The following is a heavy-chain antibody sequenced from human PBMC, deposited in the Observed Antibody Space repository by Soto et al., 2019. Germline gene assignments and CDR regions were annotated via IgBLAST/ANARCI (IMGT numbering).Heavy chain of an antibody. CDR2: ISGSGGDT. D-gene: IGHD5-18*01. CDR1: GFTFNSYP. Sequence: GGSLRLSCAASGFTFNSYPMCWVRQAPGKGLEWVAISGSGGDTYYADSVKGRFTISRDNSKNTVYLQMNSLRAEDTAVYYCAKDLPSYTDGRGIFDYWGPGTLVTVSS. V-gene: IGHV3-23*01. J-gene: IGHJ4*01. CDR3: AKDLPSYTDGRGIFDY.